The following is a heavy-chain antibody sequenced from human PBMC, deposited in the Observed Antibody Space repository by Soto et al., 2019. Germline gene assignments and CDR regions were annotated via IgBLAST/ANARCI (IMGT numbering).Heavy chain of an antibody. CDR2: ISGYNGNT. Sequence: QVQLVQSGAEVKKPGASVKVSCKASGYTFTSYGISWVRQAPGQGLEWMGWISGYNGNTKYAQKLQGRVTMTTDTSTSTDYMKLRSLRSDDTAVYYCTRDLGGQIVDYWCQGTLVTVSS. CDR3: TRDLGGQIVDY. D-gene: IGHD3-22*01. V-gene: IGHV1-18*01. CDR1: GYTFTSYG. J-gene: IGHJ4*02.